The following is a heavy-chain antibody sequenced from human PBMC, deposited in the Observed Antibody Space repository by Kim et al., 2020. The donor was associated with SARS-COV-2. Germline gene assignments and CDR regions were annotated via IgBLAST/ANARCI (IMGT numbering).Heavy chain of an antibody. J-gene: IGHJ4*02. D-gene: IGHD3-10*01. V-gene: IGHV3-23*01. CDR3: ALNHYYGSGSYYNEDY. Sequence: VKGRFTISRDHSKTTLYLQMNSLRAEDTAVYYCALNHYYGSGSYYNEDYWGQGTLVTVSS.